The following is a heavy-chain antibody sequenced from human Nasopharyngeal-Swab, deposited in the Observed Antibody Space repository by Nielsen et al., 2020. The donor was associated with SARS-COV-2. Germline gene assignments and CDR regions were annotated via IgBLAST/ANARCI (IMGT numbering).Heavy chain of an antibody. CDR1: GGSISSSSYY. CDR2: IFYSGST. Sequence: SETLSLTCTVSGGSISSSSYYWSWIRQPPGKGLEWIGSIFYSGSTYYNPSLKSRVTISVGTSKNQFSLRLSSVTAADTAVYYCARIPSLYSGSAPFDYWGRGTLVTVSS. CDR3: ARIPSLYSGSAPFDY. V-gene: IGHV4-39*01. D-gene: IGHD1-26*01. J-gene: IGHJ4*02.